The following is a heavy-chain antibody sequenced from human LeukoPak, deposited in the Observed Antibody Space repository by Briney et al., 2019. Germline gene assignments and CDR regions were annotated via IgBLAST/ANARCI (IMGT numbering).Heavy chain of an antibody. V-gene: IGHV3-53*01. D-gene: IGHD6-19*01. CDR1: GFTVSSNY. J-gene: IGHJ4*02. Sequence: GGSLRLSCAASGFTVSSNYMTWVRQAPGKGLEWVSVIYSGGSTYSADSVKGRFTISRDNAKNSLYLQMNSLRAEDTAVYYCARFTIGWYYFDYWGQGTLVTVSS. CDR3: ARFTIGWYYFDY. CDR2: IYSGGST.